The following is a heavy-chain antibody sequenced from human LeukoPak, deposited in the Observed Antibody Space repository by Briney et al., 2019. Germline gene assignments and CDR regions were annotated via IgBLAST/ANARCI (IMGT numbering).Heavy chain of an antibody. J-gene: IGHJ4*02. V-gene: IGHV3-9*03. CDR3: AKSPNSYGTYYFDY. D-gene: IGHD5-18*01. CDR1: GFTFSTYA. Sequence: GGSLRLSCAVSGFTFSTYAMSWVRQAPGKGLEWVSGVSWNSGSIGYADSVKGRFTISRDNAKNSLYLQMNSLRAEDMALYYCAKSPNSYGTYYFDYWGQGTLVTVSS. CDR2: VSWNSGSI.